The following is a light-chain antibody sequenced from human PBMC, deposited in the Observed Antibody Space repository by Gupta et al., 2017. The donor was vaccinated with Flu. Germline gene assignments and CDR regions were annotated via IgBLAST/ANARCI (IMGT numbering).Light chain of an antibody. CDR2: GAS. CDR1: QSVSNNF. V-gene: IGKV3-20*01. Sequence: GTLSLSPGERATLSCRASQSVSNNFLAWYQQKPGQAPSLLIYGASRGATGIPDRFSGSGSGTDFTLTISRLEPEDFAVYYCHQDDSSPLAFGQGTRLEIK. J-gene: IGKJ5*01. CDR3: HQDDSSPLA.